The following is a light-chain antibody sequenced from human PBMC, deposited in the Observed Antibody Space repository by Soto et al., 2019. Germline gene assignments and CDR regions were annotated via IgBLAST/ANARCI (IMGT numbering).Light chain of an antibody. CDR1: ESISSW. Sequence: DIQMTQSPSTLSASVGDRVTITCRASESISSWLAWYQQKPGKAPNLLIYDVSSLESGVPSRFSGSGSGTEFTLTISSLQPDDFATYYCQQYNSYPWTFGQGTTVEIK. J-gene: IGKJ1*01. CDR3: QQYNSYPWT. V-gene: IGKV1-5*01. CDR2: DVS.